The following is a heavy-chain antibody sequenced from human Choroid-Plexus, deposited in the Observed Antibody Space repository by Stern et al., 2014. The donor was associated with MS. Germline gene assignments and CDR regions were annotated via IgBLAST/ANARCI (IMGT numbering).Heavy chain of an antibody. CDR1: GYNLTTYA. D-gene: IGHD6-6*01. CDR2: INTKTGNP. V-gene: IGHV7-4-1*02. J-gene: IGHJ4*02. Sequence: MQLVESGSEVKKPGASVKVSCRASGYNLTTYAINWVRQAPGQGLEWMGWINTKTGNPTFAQGFTGRFVFSLDTSINTAFLQISSLKAEDSALYYCATWGAGSSPPLFYWGQGTLVTVSS. CDR3: ATWGAGSSPPLFY.